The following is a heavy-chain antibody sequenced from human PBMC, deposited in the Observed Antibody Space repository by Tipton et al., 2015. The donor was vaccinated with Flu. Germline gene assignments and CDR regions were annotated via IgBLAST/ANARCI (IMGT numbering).Heavy chain of an antibody. Sequence: SLRLSCAASGFTFGDYWMHWVRQAPGKGLEWVAYINQDGSVDYYVDSVKGRFTISRDNAKNSLYLQMNNLRVEDTAVYYCGRAIGGSSSHWGQGTLVTVSS. J-gene: IGHJ4*02. V-gene: IGHV3-7*01. D-gene: IGHD2-15*01. CDR1: GFTFGDYW. CDR2: INQDGSVD. CDR3: GRAIGGSSSH.